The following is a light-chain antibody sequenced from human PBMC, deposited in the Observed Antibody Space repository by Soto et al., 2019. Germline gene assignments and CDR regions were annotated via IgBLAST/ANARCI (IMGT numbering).Light chain of an antibody. J-gene: IGKJ4*01. V-gene: IGKV3-11*01. Sequence: EIVLTQSPATLSLSPGERATLSCRASQSVSSYLAWYQQKPGQAPRLLIYDASNRATGIPARFSGSGSGTDFTLTISSLEPVDFAVYYCQQRSVFGGGTKVEIK. CDR1: QSVSSY. CDR3: QQRSV. CDR2: DAS.